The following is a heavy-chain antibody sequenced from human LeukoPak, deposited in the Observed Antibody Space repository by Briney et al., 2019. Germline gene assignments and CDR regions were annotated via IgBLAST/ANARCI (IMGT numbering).Heavy chain of an antibody. CDR2: IYSGGST. CDR3: ARDVLPYCSGGSCTIDY. J-gene: IGHJ4*02. Sequence: GGTLRLSCAASGFTVSRNYMSWVRQGPGKGLAGVSAIYSGGSTYYADSVKGRFTISRDNSKNTLYLQMNSLRAEDTAVYYCARDVLPYCSGGSCTIDYWGQGTLVTVSS. D-gene: IGHD2-15*01. V-gene: IGHV3-66*01. CDR1: GFTVSRNY.